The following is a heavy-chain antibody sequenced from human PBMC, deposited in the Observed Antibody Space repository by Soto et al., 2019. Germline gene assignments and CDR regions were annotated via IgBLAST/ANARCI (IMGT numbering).Heavy chain of an antibody. CDR1: GDTFNSYV. CDR3: ARESLGATGADQ. D-gene: IGHD3-10*01. Sequence: QVQLVQSGAEVKRPGSSVKVSCESSGDTFNSYVISWVRQAPGQGLEWMGGIIPIIGVTHYAQKFQGRVTISALSSTGTAYMELTTLRFEDTALYSCARESLGATGADQWGQGTLVSVSS. CDR2: IIPIIGVT. V-gene: IGHV1-69*17. J-gene: IGHJ4*02.